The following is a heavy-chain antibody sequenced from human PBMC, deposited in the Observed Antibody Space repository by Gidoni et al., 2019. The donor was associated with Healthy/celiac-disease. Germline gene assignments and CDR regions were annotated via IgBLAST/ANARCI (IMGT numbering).Heavy chain of an antibody. D-gene: IGHD6-19*01. J-gene: IGHJ5*02. CDR3: ARGGQWLVRNNWFDP. CDR1: GGSFSGYY. Sequence: QVQLQQCGAGLLKPSATLSLTCAVYGGSFSGYYWSWIRQPPGKGLEWIGEITHSGSTNYNPSLKSRVTISVETSKNQFSRKLSSVTAADTAVYYCARGGQWLVRNNWFDPWGQGTLVTVSS. V-gene: IGHV4-34*01. CDR2: ITHSGST.